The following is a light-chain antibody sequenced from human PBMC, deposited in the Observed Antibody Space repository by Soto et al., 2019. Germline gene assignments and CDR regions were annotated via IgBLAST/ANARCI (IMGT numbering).Light chain of an antibody. CDR3: SSYAASNNFYFV. Sequence: HSALTQPPSASGSPGQSVTISCTGTISDVGGYNYVSWYQQYPGRAPKLMIYEVTKRPSGVPDRFSGSKSGNTASLTVSGLQAEDEADYYCSSYAASNNFYFVFGGGTKLTVL. J-gene: IGLJ3*02. V-gene: IGLV2-8*01. CDR1: ISDVGGYNY. CDR2: EVT.